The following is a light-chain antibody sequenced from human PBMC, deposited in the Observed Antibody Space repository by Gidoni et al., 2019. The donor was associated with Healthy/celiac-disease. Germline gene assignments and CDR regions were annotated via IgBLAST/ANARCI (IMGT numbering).Light chain of an antibody. J-gene: IGKJ3*01. Sequence: EMVLTQSTGTLSLSPGERATLSGRASQSVSSSYLAWYQQKPGQAPRLLIYGASSRATGIPDRFSGSGSGTDFTLTISRLEPEDFAVYYCQQYGSSPFTFGPGTKVDIK. CDR1: QSVSSSY. CDR3: QQYGSSPFT. V-gene: IGKV3-20*01. CDR2: GAS.